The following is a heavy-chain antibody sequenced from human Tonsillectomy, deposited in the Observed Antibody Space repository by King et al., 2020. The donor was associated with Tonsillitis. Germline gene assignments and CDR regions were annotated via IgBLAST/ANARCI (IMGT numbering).Heavy chain of an antibody. J-gene: IGHJ6*03. Sequence: QLVESGGGVVQPGRSLRLSCAASGFSFSSYGMHWVRPAPGKGLEWVAVISYDGGNKYYGDSVKGRFTISRDNSKNTLYLQMNSLRAEDTAVYSCAKDITGEPYFMDVWGKGTTVTVSS. V-gene: IGHV3-30*18. CDR1: GFSFSSYG. CDR2: ISYDGGNK. CDR3: AKDITGEPYFMDV. D-gene: IGHD7-27*01.